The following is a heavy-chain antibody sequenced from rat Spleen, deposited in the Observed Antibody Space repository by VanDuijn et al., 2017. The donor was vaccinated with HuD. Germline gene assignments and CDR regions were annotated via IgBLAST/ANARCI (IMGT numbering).Heavy chain of an antibody. D-gene: IGHD1-4*01. V-gene: IGHV5-22*01. CDR1: GFTFSDYY. CDR3: SRPYLDYPGPHYFDY. J-gene: IGHJ3*01. CDR2: ISYEGSST. Sequence: EVQLVESGGGLVQPGRSMKLSCAASGFTFSDYYMAWVRQAPKKGLEWVASISYEGSSTYSGDSVKGRFTISRDNAKSTLYLQMNSLRSEDTATYYCSRPYLDYPGPHYFDYWGQGTLVTVSS.